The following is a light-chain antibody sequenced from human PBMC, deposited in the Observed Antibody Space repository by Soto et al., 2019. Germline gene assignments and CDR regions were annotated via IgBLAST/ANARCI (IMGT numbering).Light chain of an antibody. J-gene: IGKJ2*03. Sequence: DIQMTQSPSSLSASVGDRVTITCRACQSVNRNLHWYQQRPGKAPKLLISGASSLQSGVPSRFSGSGSGTDFTLTISSLQPEDFATYYCQQSLITQYSFGQGTKLEIK. V-gene: IGKV1-39*01. CDR2: GAS. CDR3: QQSLITQYS. CDR1: QSVNRN.